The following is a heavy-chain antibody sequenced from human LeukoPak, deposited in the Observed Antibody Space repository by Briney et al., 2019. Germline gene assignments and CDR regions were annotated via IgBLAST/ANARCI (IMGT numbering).Heavy chain of an antibody. V-gene: IGHV3-53*01. Sequence: GGSLRLSCAASGFTVSSNYMSWVRQAPGKGLEWVSVIYSGGSTYYADSVKGRFTISRDNSKNTLYLQMNSLRAEDTAVYYCARNYYYDSSGYVYWGQGTLVTASS. J-gene: IGHJ4*02. CDR2: IYSGGST. CDR1: GFTVSSNY. CDR3: ARNYYYDSSGYVY. D-gene: IGHD3-22*01.